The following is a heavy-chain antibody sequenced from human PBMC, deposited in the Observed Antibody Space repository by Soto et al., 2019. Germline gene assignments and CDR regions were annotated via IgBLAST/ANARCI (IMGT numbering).Heavy chain of an antibody. Sequence: GASVKVSCKASGGSFTYTLSWVRQAPGQGLERMGGIIPIFGTTNYAQKFQGRATITADESTKTAYTELSTLRSEDTAVYYCARLHSHGTYGMDVWGQGTTVTVSS. CDR1: GGSFTYT. CDR2: IIPIFGTT. J-gene: IGHJ6*02. CDR3: ARLHSHGTYGMDV. D-gene: IGHD5-18*01. V-gene: IGHV1-69*13.